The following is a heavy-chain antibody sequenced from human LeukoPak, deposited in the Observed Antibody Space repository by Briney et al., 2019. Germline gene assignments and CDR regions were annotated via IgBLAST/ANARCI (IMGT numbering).Heavy chain of an antibody. D-gene: IGHD1-26*01. J-gene: IGHJ3*02. Sequence: TGGSLRLSCAASGFTFSSYGMSWVRQAPGKGLEWVSVISGSGSSTYYADSVKGRFTISRDTSKNTLYLQMNSLRAEDTAVYYCARDRRGIGKAFDIWGQGTMVTVSS. V-gene: IGHV3-23*01. CDR3: ARDRRGIGKAFDI. CDR1: GFTFSSYG. CDR2: ISGSGSST.